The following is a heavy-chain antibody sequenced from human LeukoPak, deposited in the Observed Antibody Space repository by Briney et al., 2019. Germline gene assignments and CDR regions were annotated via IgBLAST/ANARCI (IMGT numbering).Heavy chain of an antibody. CDR1: GYTFTDYY. CDR2: INPNSGGT. Sequence: GASVKVSCKASGYTFTDYYMHWVRQAPGQGLEWMGWINPNSGGTNYAQKFQGRVTMTRDTSISTAYMELSRLRSDDTAVNYCAVIVGGTVVVYWGQGTLVTVSS. D-gene: IGHD1-26*01. J-gene: IGHJ4*02. CDR3: AVIVGGTVVVY. V-gene: IGHV1-2*02.